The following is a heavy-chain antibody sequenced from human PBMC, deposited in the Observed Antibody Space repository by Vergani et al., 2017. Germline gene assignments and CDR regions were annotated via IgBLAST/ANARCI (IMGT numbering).Heavy chain of an antibody. D-gene: IGHD6-19*01. CDR1: GFTFSSYG. CDR2: ISYDGSNN. V-gene: IGHV3-30*18. CDR3: AKGGGYIAVAGRNYFDY. Sequence: QVQLVESGGGVVQPGRSLRLSCAASGFTFSSYGMHWVRQAPGKGLEWVAVISYDGSNNYYADSVKGRFTISRDNSKNTLYLQMNSLRAEDTAVYYCAKGGGYIAVAGRNYFDYWGQGTLVTVSS. J-gene: IGHJ4*02.